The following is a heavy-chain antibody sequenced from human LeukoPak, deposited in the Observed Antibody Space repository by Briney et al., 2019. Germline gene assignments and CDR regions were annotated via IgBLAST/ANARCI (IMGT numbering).Heavy chain of an antibody. Sequence: TGGSLRLSCAASGFMFDDHTMHWVRQLPGKGLECVSLISWEGSTTYYADSVKDRFTISRDTSKNSLFLQMNSLRTEDTALYYCAKARSSSWSYLESWGQGTLVTVSS. D-gene: IGHD6-13*01. V-gene: IGHV3-43*01. J-gene: IGHJ4*02. CDR1: GFMFDDHT. CDR2: ISWEGSTT. CDR3: AKARSSSWSYLES.